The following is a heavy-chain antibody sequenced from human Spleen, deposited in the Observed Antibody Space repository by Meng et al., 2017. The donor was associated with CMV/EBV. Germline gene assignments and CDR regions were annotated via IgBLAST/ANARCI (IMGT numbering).Heavy chain of an antibody. V-gene: IGHV4-34*01. CDR1: SFSGYY. CDR2: INHSGRT. Sequence: SFSGYYWSWIRQPPGKGLEWIGEINHSGRTNYNPSLKSRVTISVDTSKNQFSLKLSSVTAADTAVYYCARGPGRITIFGVVIHSPFDPWGQGTLVTVSS. D-gene: IGHD3-3*01. J-gene: IGHJ5*02. CDR3: ARGPGRITIFGVVIHSPFDP.